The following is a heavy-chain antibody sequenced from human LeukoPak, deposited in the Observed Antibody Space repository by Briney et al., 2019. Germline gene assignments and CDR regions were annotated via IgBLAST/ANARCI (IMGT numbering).Heavy chain of an antibody. V-gene: IGHV3-23*01. CDR3: AKRHGPTYGDFDY. Sequence: GGSLRLSCEASGFTFNSYGMSWVRQAPGKGLEWVSAIGGSGATTYYADSVKGRFTISRDNSKNTLYLQMNSLRADDTAVYYCAKRHGPTYGDFDYWDQGTLVTVSS. J-gene: IGHJ4*02. CDR1: GFTFNSYG. CDR2: IGGSGATT. D-gene: IGHD4-17*01.